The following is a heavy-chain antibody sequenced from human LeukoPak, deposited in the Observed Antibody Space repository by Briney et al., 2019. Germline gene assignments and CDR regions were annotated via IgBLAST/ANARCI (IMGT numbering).Heavy chain of an antibody. CDR2: IYHSGST. CDR1: GGSISSSNW. Sequence: PSGTLSLTCAVSGGSISSSNWWSWVRQPPGKGLEWIGEIYHSGSTNYNPSLKSRVTISVYKSKNQFSLKLSSVTAADTAVYYCARHYGSGSHSLDYWGQGTLVTVSS. V-gene: IGHV4-4*02. D-gene: IGHD3-10*01. J-gene: IGHJ4*02. CDR3: ARHYGSGSHSLDY.